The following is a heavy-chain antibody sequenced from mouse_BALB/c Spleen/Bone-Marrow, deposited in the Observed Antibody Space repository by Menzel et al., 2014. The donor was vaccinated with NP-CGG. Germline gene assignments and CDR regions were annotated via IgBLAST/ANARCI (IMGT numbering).Heavy chain of an antibody. CDR3: ARSSSPYYYAMDY. D-gene: IGHD1-1*01. CDR1: GFSLISYG. V-gene: IGHV2-9*02. Sequence: VHLVESGPGLVSPSQSLSITCTVSGFSLISYGVHWVRQPPGKGLEWLGVIWAGGSTNYNSALMSRLSISKDNSKSQVFLKMNSLQTDDTVMYYRARSSSPYYYAMDYWGQGTSVTVSS. J-gene: IGHJ4*01. CDR2: IWAGGST.